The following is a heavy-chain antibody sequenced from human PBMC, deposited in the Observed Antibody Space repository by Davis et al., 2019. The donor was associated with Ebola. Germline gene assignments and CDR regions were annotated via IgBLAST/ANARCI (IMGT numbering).Heavy chain of an antibody. Sequence: ASVKVSCKASGYTFTSYGISWVRQAPGQGLEWMGWISAYNGNTAYAQKLQGRVTITTDTSTGTAYMELRSLRSDDTAVYFCARTSIVGTTTTASDIWGQGTMVTVSS. CDR2: ISAYNGNT. CDR3: ARTSIVGTTTTASDI. J-gene: IGHJ3*02. D-gene: IGHD1-26*01. V-gene: IGHV1-18*01. CDR1: GYTFTSYG.